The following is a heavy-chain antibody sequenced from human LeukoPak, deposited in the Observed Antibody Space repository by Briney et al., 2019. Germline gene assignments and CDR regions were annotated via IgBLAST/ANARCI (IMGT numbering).Heavy chain of an antibody. D-gene: IGHD2-21*01. Sequence: GGPLRLSCTASGFSFSRYYMSWVRQAPGKGLEWISVLFSGGDTYYADSVKDRFGVSRDSSSETLFLQMNSLRVDDTAVYYCARQGFDSGFDYWGHGTTVTVSS. CDR1: GFSFSRYY. J-gene: IGHJ4*01. CDR2: LFSGGDT. V-gene: IGHV3-66*04. CDR3: ARQGFDSGFDY.